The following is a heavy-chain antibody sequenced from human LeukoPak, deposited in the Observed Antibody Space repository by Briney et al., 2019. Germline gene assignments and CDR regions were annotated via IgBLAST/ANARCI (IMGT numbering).Heavy chain of an antibody. CDR2: INTDGSST. J-gene: IGHJ3*02. V-gene: IGHV3-74*01. D-gene: IGHD2-2*01. CDR3: ARVQYCSTTSCSRGFDI. CDR1: GFTFSNYW. Sequence: GGSLRLSCVVSGFTFSNYWMHWVRQAPGKGLVWVSRINTDGSSTNYADSVKGRFTISRDNAKNTLYLQMNSLRGEDTAVYYCARVQYCSTTSCSRGFDIWGQGTMVTVSS.